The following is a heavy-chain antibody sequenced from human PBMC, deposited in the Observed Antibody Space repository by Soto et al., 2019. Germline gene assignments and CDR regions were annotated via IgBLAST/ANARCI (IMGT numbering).Heavy chain of an antibody. J-gene: IGHJ5*02. V-gene: IGHV1-8*01. CDR2: MNTNVNAT. CDR1: GFVFTSNN. D-gene: IGHD2-8*02. CDR3: AREVVYGSSLWIDP. Sequence: QVQLVQSGAEVKRPGDSVKVSCKASGFVFTSNNINWVRQAPGQGLQWMGWMNTNVNATDSPQEFKGRVVMTWNTSISPAYLEVRNLKSDDTAVCYCAREVVYGSSLWIDPCGQGTLVVVSS.